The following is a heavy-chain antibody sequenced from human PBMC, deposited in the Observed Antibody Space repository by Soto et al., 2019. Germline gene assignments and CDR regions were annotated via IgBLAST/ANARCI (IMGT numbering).Heavy chain of an antibody. Sequence: EVQLLESGGGLVQPGGSLRLSCAASGFTFSSYAMSWVRQAPGKGLEWVSAISGSGGSTYYADSVKGRFIISRDNSKNTLYLQMNSLRAEDTAVYYCAATGYSSGWSPTYWYFDLWGRGTLVTVSS. J-gene: IGHJ2*01. CDR2: ISGSGGST. V-gene: IGHV3-23*01. CDR3: AATGYSSGWSPTYWYFDL. D-gene: IGHD6-19*01. CDR1: GFTFSSYA.